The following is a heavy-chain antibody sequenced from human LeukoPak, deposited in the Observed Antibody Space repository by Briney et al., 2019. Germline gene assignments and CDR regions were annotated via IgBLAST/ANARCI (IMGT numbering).Heavy chain of an antibody. D-gene: IGHD1-26*01. CDR1: GYSFTSYW. CDR2: IYPGDSDT. Sequence: GESLKISCKGSGYSFTSYWIGWVRQMPRKGLEWMGIIYPGDSDTRYSPSFQGQVTISADKSISTAYLQWSSLKASDTAMYYCARLGSYGLFYYYYYYGMDVWGQGTTVTVSS. J-gene: IGHJ6*02. V-gene: IGHV5-51*01. CDR3: ARLGSYGLFYYYYYYGMDV.